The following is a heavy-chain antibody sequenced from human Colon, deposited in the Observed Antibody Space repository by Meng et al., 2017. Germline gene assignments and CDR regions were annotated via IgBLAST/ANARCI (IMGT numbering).Heavy chain of an antibody. J-gene: IGHJ4*02. V-gene: IGHV4-4*02. CDR1: SGSISSSNW. CDR3: VRQGMTSYSWGY. CDR2: ISQSGTT. D-gene: IGHD3-9*01. Sequence: QVQLQEPVPGLVKPLGTLSLTCAVSSGSISSSNWWSWVRQPPGKGLEWIGEISQSGTTYYNPSLKSRVTITGDWSKNQFSLNLNSVTAADTALYYCVRQGMTSYSWGYWGQGTLVTVSS.